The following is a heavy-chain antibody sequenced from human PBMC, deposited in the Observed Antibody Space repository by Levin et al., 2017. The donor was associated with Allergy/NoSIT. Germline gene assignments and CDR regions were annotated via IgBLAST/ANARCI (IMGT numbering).Heavy chain of an antibody. V-gene: IGHV1-18*01. Sequence: ASVKVSCKASGYTFTSYGISWVRQAPGQGLEWMGWISAYNGNTNYAQKLQGRVTMTTDTSTSTAYMELRSLRSDDTAVYYCSLCSSTSCYADWFDPWGQGTLVTVSS. J-gene: IGHJ5*02. CDR2: ISAYNGNT. D-gene: IGHD2-2*01. CDR1: GYTFTSYG. CDR3: SLCSSTSCYADWFDP.